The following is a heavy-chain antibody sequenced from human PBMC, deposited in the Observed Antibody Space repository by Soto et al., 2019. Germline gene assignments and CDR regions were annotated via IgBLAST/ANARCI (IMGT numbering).Heavy chain of an antibody. Sequence: SETLSLTCTVSGGSISSYYWSWIRQPPGKGLEWIGYIYYSGSTNYNPSLKSRVTISVDTSKNQFSLKASDTAMYYCARQKAAAGTWEYYYYGMDVWGQGTTVTVSS. CDR1: GGSISSYY. J-gene: IGHJ6*02. CDR2: IYYSGST. CDR3: ARQKAAAGTWEYYYYGMDV. V-gene: IGHV4-59*08. D-gene: IGHD6-13*01.